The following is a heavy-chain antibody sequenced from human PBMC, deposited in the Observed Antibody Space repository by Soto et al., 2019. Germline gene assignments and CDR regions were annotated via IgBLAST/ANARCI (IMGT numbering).Heavy chain of an antibody. D-gene: IGHD2-21*02. V-gene: IGHV1-69*12. J-gene: IGHJ4*02. CDR3: ARSDYCGGDCYAFLDY. CDR2: IIPIFGTA. CDR1: GGTFRSYA. Sequence: QVQLVQSGAEVKKPGSSVRVSCKASGGTFRSYAISWVRQAPGQGLEWIGGIIPIFGTANYAQKFQGRLTIIADESTSTAYMELSSLRSEDTAVYYCARSDYCGGDCYAFLDYWGRGTLVTVSS.